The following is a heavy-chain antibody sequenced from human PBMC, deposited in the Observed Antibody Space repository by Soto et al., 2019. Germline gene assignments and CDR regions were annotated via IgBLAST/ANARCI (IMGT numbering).Heavy chain of an antibody. CDR3: ARLRVGVALTPNWLDP. V-gene: IGHV4-31*03. D-gene: IGHD3-22*01. J-gene: IGHJ5*02. Sequence: SETLSLTCSVSGGSISSSVYYWSWVRQLPGKGLEHIGHIYYSGNTHYNPSLKSRLTISIDTSQNEFSLRLTSVTAADTAVYFCARLRVGVALTPNWLDPWGQGTRVTVCS. CDR2: IYYSGNT. CDR1: GGSISSSVYY.